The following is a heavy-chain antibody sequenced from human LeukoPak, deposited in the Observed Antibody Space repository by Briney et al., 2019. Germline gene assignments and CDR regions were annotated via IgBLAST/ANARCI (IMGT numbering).Heavy chain of an antibody. J-gene: IGHJ4*02. CDR1: GFTFSTYV. V-gene: IGHV3-64D*06. CDR2: ISSNGDNA. Sequence: GGSLRLSCSVSGFTFSTYVMHWVRQAPGKGLEYVSAISSNGDNAYYADSVKGRFTISRDNSKNTLYLQMSSLRADDTAVYYCVRGTGYWGQGTLDTVSS. CDR3: VRGTGY.